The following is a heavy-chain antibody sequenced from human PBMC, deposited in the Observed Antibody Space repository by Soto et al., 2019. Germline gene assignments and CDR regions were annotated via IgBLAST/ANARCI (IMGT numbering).Heavy chain of an antibody. CDR2: LLRSGSSA. CDR3: AKDAISGDGIWLMDS. D-gene: IGHD4-17*01. CDR1: GFTFRNYA. J-gene: IGHJ5*02. V-gene: IGHV3-23*01. Sequence: GGFLRLSCAASGFTFRNYAMTWARQAPGKGLEWVSSLLRSGSSAYYADSVRGRFTISSDTSANSLYLQMDNLRAEDTAIYYCAKDAISGDGIWLMDSWGQGTVVTVSS.